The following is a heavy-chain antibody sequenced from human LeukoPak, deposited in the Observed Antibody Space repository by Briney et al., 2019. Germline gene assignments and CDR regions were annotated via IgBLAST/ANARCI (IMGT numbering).Heavy chain of an antibody. D-gene: IGHD3-10*01. J-gene: IGHJ4*02. CDR3: ARDNGGSGTFLDY. CDR1: GFTFSNAW. V-gene: IGHV3-72*01. Sequence: PGGSLRLSCAASGFTFSNAWMSWVRQAPGKGLEWVGRTRNKANSYTTEYAASVKGRFTISRDDSKNSLYLQMNTLKTEDTAAYYCARDNGGSGTFLDYWGQGTLVTVSS. CDR2: TRNKANSYTT.